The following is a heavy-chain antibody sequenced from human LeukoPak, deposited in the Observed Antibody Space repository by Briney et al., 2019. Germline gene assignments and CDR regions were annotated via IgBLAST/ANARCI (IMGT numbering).Heavy chain of an antibody. Sequence: ASVKVSCKASGGTFSSYGISWVRQAPGQGLEWMGGISPMFGTANYAQKLQGRVTITAAESTSTAYMEVSGLRSEDTAVYYCARSVGYCSSSSCFYYGMDVWGQGTTVTVSS. CDR3: ARSVGYCSSSSCFYYGMDV. CDR1: GGTFSSYG. CDR2: ISPMFGTA. J-gene: IGHJ6*02. D-gene: IGHD2-2*01. V-gene: IGHV1-69*13.